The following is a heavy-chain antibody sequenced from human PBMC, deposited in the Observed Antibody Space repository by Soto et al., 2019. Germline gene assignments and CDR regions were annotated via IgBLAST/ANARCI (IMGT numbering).Heavy chain of an antibody. V-gene: IGHV3-23*01. CDR2: ISGSGGST. Sequence: LRLSCAASGFTFSSYAMSWVRQAPGKGLEWVSAISGSGGSTYYADSVKGRFTISRDNSKNTLYLQMNSLRAEDTAVYYCAKTHYDSSGYFYWGQGTLVTVSS. CDR1: GFTFSSYA. CDR3: AKTHYDSSGYFY. J-gene: IGHJ4*02. D-gene: IGHD3-22*01.